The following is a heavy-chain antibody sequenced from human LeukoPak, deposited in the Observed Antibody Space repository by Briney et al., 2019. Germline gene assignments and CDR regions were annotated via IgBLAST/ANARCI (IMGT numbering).Heavy chain of an antibody. CDR1: GGSISNYY. Sequence: SETLSLTCTVSGGSISNYYWNWIRQFPGKGLEWIGYISHSGSTNYSPSIESRVTISVDPSKNQISLKVISVTAADTAVYYCTKSDGYGLIRICGRGTMVTVSS. CDR3: TKSDGYGLIRI. V-gene: IGHV4-59*01. CDR2: ISHSGST. D-gene: IGHD3-10*01. J-gene: IGHJ3*02.